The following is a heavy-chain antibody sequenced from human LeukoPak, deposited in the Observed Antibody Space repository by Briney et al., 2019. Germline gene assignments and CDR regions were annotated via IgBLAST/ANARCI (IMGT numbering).Heavy chain of an antibody. J-gene: IGHJ4*02. Sequence: GGSLRLSCADSGFTLSSYAMSRVRQAPGEGLEWVSAISGSGGSTYYAHSVKGRFTISRDNSKNTLYLQMNSLRAEDTAVYYCAKDRLVVPAAATYFDSWGQRALVTVSS. CDR2: ISGSGGST. V-gene: IGHV3-23*01. CDR1: GFTLSSYA. D-gene: IGHD2-2*01. CDR3: AKDRLVVPAAATYFDS.